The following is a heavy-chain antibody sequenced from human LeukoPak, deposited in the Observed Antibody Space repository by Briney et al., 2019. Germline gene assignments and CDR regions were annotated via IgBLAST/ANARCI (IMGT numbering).Heavy chain of an antibody. CDR2: ISGSGGST. Sequence: PGGSLRLSCAASGFTFSSYGMSWVRQAPGKGLEWVSAISGSGGSTYYADSVKGRFTISRDNSKNTLYLQMNSLRAEDTAVYYCAKVGDGVLYYYYYMDVWGKGTTVTISS. J-gene: IGHJ6*03. D-gene: IGHD5-24*01. CDR3: AKVGDGVLYYYYYMDV. CDR1: GFTFSSYG. V-gene: IGHV3-23*01.